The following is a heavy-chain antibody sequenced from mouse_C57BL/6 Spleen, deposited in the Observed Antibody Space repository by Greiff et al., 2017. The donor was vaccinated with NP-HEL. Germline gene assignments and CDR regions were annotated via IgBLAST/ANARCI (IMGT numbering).Heavy chain of an antibody. J-gene: IGHJ4*01. CDR2: IWRGGST. D-gene: IGHD2-4*01. V-gene: IGHV2-5*01. CDR1: GFSLTSYG. Sequence: VKLMESGPGLVQPSQSLSITCTVSGFSLTSYGVHWVRQSPGKGLEWLGVIWRGGSTDYNAAFMSRLSITKDNSKSQVFFKMNSLQADDTAIYYCANSIYYDLYYAMDYWGQGTSVTVSS. CDR3: ANSIYYDLYYAMDY.